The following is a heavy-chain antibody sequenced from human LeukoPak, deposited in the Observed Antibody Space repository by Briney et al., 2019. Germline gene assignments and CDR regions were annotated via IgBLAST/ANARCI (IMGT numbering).Heavy chain of an antibody. Sequence: SETLSLTCTVSGGSISSYYWSWIRQPPGKGLEWIGYIYYSGSTNYNPSLKSRVTISVDTSKNQFSLKLSSVTAAGTAVYYCARLTPGIAAAGTIDYWGQGTLVTVSS. CDR3: ARLTPGIAAAGTIDY. CDR2: IYYSGST. CDR1: GGSISSYY. V-gene: IGHV4-59*01. J-gene: IGHJ4*02. D-gene: IGHD6-13*01.